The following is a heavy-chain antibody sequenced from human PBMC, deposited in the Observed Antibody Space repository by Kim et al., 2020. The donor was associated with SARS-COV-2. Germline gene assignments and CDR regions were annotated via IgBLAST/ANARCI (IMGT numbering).Heavy chain of an antibody. J-gene: IGHJ3*02. Sequence: KFQGRVTITRNTSASTAYMELSSLRSEDTAVYYCARVGATSRLRDDAFDIWGQGTMVTVSS. V-gene: IGHV1-3*01. CDR3: ARVGATSRLRDDAFDI. D-gene: IGHD1-26*01.